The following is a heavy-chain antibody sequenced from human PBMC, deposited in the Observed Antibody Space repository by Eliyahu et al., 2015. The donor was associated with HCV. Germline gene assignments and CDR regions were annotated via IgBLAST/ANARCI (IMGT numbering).Heavy chain of an antibody. Sequence: EVQLVESGGGWVXPGESLRLPCAASGFIFXVAGMTWVGLAPGRGVGGVGRIKRSTESGTIMDYAAPVRGRFIISRDDARDLLFLQMNSLKTEDTALYYCTTSAKGYTYSAFWGQGTPVTVSS. V-gene: IGHV3-15*05. J-gene: IGHJ4*02. D-gene: IGHD5-18*01. CDR1: GFIFXVAG. CDR2: IKRSTESGTIM. CDR3: TTSAKGYTYSAF.